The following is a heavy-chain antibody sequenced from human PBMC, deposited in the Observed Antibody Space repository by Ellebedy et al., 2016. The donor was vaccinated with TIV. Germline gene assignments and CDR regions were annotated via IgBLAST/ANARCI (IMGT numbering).Heavy chain of an antibody. CDR1: GFTFSSYG. V-gene: IGHV3-30*18. CDR2: ISYDGSNK. D-gene: IGHD1-7*01. J-gene: IGHJ3*02. Sequence: GESLKISXAASGFTFSSYGMHWVRQAPGKGLEWVAVISYDGSNKYYADSVKGRFTISRDNSKNTLYLQMNSLRAEDTAVYYCAKDGTGPGDAFDIWGQGTMVTVSS. CDR3: AKDGTGPGDAFDI.